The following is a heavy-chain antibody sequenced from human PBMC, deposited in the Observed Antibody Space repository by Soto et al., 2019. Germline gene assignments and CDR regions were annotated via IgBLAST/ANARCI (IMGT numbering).Heavy chain of an antibody. CDR3: ARAQGIEVALDY. V-gene: IGHV3-30-3*01. CDR2: ISYDGSNK. D-gene: IGHD6-19*01. CDR1: GFTFSSYA. Sequence: QVQLVESGGGVVQPGRSLRLSCAASGFTFSSYAMHGVRQAPGKGLEWVAVISYDGSNKYYADSMKGRFTISRDNSTNTLYLQMNSLRAEDTAVYYCARAQGIEVALDYWGQGTLVTVSS. J-gene: IGHJ4*02.